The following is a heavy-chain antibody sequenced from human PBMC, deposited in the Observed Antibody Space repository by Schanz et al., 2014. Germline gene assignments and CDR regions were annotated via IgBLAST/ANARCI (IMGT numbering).Heavy chain of an antibody. Sequence: EVQLVESGGGLVQPGGSLRLSCAASGFTFSSYWMHWVRQPPGKGLECISIIYSRGGTFHADSVKGRFTISRDNAKNSLYLQMNSLRAEDTAVYYCASPYRYCGGDCYINWGQGTLVTVSS. CDR3: ASPYRYCGGDCYIN. CDR2: IYSRGGT. CDR1: GFTFSSYW. V-gene: IGHV3-66*01. J-gene: IGHJ4*02. D-gene: IGHD2-21*01.